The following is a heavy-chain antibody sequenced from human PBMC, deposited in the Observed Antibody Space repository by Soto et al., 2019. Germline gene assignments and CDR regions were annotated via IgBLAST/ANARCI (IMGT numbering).Heavy chain of an antibody. CDR1: GFTFSSYA. J-gene: IGHJ5*02. D-gene: IGHD1-1*01. Sequence: GGSLRLSCAASGFTFSSYAMSWVRQAPGKGLEWVSAISGSGGSTYYADSVKGRFTISRDNSKNTLYLQMNSLRAEDTAVYYCAKSPYNWNDPNWFDPWGQGTLVTVSS. V-gene: IGHV3-23*01. CDR3: AKSPYNWNDPNWFDP. CDR2: ISGSGGST.